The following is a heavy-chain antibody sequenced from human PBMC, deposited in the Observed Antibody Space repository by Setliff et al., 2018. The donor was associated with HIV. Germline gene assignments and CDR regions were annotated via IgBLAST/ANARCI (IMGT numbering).Heavy chain of an antibody. CDR2: ITPIFGTT. CDR1: GGTFSRNP. CDR3: ATAGEMATIGYSYYYMGI. D-gene: IGHD3-10*01. J-gene: IGHJ6*03. Sequence: SVKVSCKASGGTFSRNPISWVRQAPGQGLEWMGGITPIFGTTKYAQKFQGRVTITADESRTTAYLDLNSLRSEDTAVYYCATAGEMATIGYSYYYMGIWGKGTTVTVSS. V-gene: IGHV1-69*13.